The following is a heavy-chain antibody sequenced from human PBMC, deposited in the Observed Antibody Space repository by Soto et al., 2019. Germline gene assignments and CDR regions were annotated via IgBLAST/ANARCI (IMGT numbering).Heavy chain of an antibody. CDR1: GGSLVGATYC. V-gene: IGHV4-30-2*01. Sequence: PSETLSLTCGVSGGSLVGATYCCNWIRQPPGKGLEWIGYIFPSGTTYYNPSLKSRVTISIDVSKNQFSLSLRSLTAADTAVYYCARSREFDYWSQGTLVTVSS. CDR3: ARSREFDY. J-gene: IGHJ4*02. CDR2: IFPSGTT.